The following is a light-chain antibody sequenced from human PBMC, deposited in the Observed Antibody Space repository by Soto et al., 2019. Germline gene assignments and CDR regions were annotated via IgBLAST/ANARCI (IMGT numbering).Light chain of an antibody. CDR1: TSNILRNY. CDR3: ASWDDSLSGYV. V-gene: IGLV1-47*01. J-gene: IGLJ1*01. Sequence: QSVLTQPPSASGNPGQRLTISCSGSTSNILRNYVYWYRQFPGTAPRLLISMNDQRPSGVPDRFSGSKSGTSASPAISGLRSEDEVDYYCASWDDSLSGYVFGTGTKVTVL. CDR2: MND.